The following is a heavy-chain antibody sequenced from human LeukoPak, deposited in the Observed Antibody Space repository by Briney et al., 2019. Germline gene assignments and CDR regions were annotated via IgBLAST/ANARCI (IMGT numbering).Heavy chain of an antibody. CDR1: GGSVSAYY. Sequence: SDTLSLTCSVSGGSVSAYYWSWIRQPLGGGLEWMGDIYNSGNTKYNPSLKSRLTISVDTSGNHFSLKLSSVTAADTAVYYCARHSSLMQLGCFDYWGQGALVTVSS. D-gene: IGHD3-16*01. V-gene: IGHV4-59*08. CDR2: IYNSGNT. J-gene: IGHJ4*02. CDR3: ARHSSLMQLGCFDY.